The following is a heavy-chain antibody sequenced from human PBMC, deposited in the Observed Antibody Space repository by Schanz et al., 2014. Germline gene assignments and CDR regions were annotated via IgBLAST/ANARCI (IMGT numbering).Heavy chain of an antibody. D-gene: IGHD4-17*01. V-gene: IGHV1-18*01. CDR3: ARGVDYGDQWYFDL. CDR1: SYG. J-gene: IGHJ2*01. CDR2: ISAYNGNT. Sequence: SYGISWVRQAPGQGLEWMGWISAYNGNTNYAQKLQGRVTMTTDTSTSTAYMELRSLRSDDTAIYYCARGVDYGDQWYFDLWGGGTLVTVSS.